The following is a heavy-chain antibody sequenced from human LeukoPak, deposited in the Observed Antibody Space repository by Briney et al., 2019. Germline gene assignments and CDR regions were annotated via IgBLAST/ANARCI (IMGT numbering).Heavy chain of an antibody. V-gene: IGHV4-34*01. CDR2: INHSGST. J-gene: IGHJ4*02. CDR3: ATLLRGVTMVRGVDEPFDY. CDR1: GGSLSGYY. D-gene: IGHD3-10*01. Sequence: SETLSLTCAVYGGSLSGYYWSWIRQPPGKGLEWIGEINHSGSTNYNPSLKSRVTISVDTSKNQFSLKLSSVTAADTAVYYCATLLRGVTMVRGVDEPFDYWGQGTLVTVSS.